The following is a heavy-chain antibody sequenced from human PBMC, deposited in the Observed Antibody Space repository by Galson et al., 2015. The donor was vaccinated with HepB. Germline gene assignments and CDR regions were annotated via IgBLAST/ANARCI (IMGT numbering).Heavy chain of an antibody. CDR1: GFIFTDHA. CDR2: ISHHGTLK. V-gene: IGHV3-30*04. Sequence: SLRLSCAASGFIFTDHAMHWVRQAPGKGLEWVAVISHHGTLKYYGDSVNGRFTISRDDSKNTVYLQMNSLRNDDTAIYYCAKDDNLLTGMADSWGQGQMVIVSP. J-gene: IGHJ4*02. D-gene: IGHD3-9*01. CDR3: AKDDNLLTGMADS.